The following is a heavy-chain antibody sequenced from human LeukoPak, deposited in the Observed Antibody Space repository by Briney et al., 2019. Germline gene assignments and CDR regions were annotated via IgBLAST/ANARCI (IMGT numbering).Heavy chain of an antibody. V-gene: IGHV1-18*04. CDR2: ISGSTGDT. J-gene: IGHJ4*02. CDR3: ARDENYGIFFNVDY. D-gene: IGHD4-17*01. Sequence: ASVKVSCKASGYTFTGYYMHWVRQAPGQGLEWMGWISGSTGDTNYAQKFQGRVTMTADTSSSTACMELRSLRSDDTAVYYCARDENYGIFFNVDYWGQGTLVTVSS. CDR1: GYTFTGYY.